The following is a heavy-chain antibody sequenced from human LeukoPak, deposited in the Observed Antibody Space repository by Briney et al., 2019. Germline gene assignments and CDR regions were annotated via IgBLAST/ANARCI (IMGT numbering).Heavy chain of an antibody. D-gene: IGHD3-22*01. J-gene: IGHJ4*02. V-gene: IGHV3-30*02. CDR1: GFTFSSYG. CDR2: IRYDGGNK. Sequence: GGSLRLSCAASGFTFSSYGMHWVRQAPGKGLEWVAFIRYDGGNKYYADSVKGRFTISRDNAKNSLYLQMNSLRAEDTAVYYCARESYSSGYYYDYWGQGTLVTVSS. CDR3: ARESYSSGYYYDY.